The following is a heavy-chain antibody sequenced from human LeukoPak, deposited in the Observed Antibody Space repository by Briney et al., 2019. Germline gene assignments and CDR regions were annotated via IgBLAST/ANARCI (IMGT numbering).Heavy chain of an antibody. Sequence: GGSLRLSCAASGFTVSSNYMSWVRQAPGKGLEWVSVIYSGGSTYYADSVKGRFTISRDNAKDTLYLHMNSLTAEDTAVYYCARGAKWAYYFDYWGQGTLVTVSS. V-gene: IGHV3-53*01. CDR1: GFTVSSNY. J-gene: IGHJ4*02. CDR3: ARGAKWAYYFDY. CDR2: IYSGGST. D-gene: IGHD1-26*01.